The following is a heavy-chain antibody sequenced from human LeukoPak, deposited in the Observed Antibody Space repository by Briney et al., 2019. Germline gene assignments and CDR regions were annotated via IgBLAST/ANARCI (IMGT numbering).Heavy chain of an antibody. J-gene: IGHJ4*02. CDR3: AREGPVPGAGPFDY. V-gene: IGHV3-33*01. CDR1: GFTFSSYG. D-gene: IGHD6-19*01. Sequence: EGSLRLSCAASGFTFSSYGMHWVRQAQGKRLEWVAVIWSGATTKYYADSVKGRFTISRDNSENTLYLQMNSLRAEDSAVYYCAREGPVPGAGPFDYWGQGALVTVPS. CDR2: IWSGATTK.